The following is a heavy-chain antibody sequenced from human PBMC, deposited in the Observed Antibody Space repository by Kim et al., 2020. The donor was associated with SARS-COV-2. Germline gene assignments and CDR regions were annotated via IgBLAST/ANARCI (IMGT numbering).Heavy chain of an antibody. D-gene: IGHD3-22*01. Sequence: GGSLRLSCAASGFTFDDYAMHWVRQAPGKGLEWVSGISWNSGYIDYAGSVKGRFTISRDNAKDSLYLQMNSLRVEDTALYYCVKDRFSLDYYDSSGYQAGPDAFDIWGQGTMVTVSS. CDR3: VKDRFSLDYYDSSGYQAGPDAFDI. CDR1: GFTFDDYA. J-gene: IGHJ3*02. V-gene: IGHV3-9*01. CDR2: ISWNSGYI.